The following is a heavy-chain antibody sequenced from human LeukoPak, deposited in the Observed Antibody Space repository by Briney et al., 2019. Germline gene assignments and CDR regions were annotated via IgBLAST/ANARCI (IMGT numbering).Heavy chain of an antibody. V-gene: IGHV4-59*01. CDR3: ARGPEEELGDAFDI. Sequence: ASETLSLTCTVSGGSISSYYWSWIRQPPGKGLEWIGYIYYSGSTNYNPSLKSQVTISVDTSKNQFSLKLSSVTAADTAVYYCARGPEEELGDAFDIWGQGTMVTVSS. CDR1: GGSISSYY. J-gene: IGHJ3*02. D-gene: IGHD3-10*01. CDR2: IYYSGST.